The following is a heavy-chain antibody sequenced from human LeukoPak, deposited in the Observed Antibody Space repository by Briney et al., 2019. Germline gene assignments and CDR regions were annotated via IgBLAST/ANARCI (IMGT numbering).Heavy chain of an antibody. CDR3: ARSGIVGATIDY. V-gene: IGHV3-21*01. D-gene: IGHD1-26*01. J-gene: IGHJ4*02. Sequence: TGGSLRLSCAASGFTFNYYSMNWVRQAPGKGLEWVSSISSSSSYIYYADSVKGRFTISRDNAKNSLYLQMNSLRAEDTAVYYCARSGIVGATIDYWGQGTLVTVSS. CDR1: GFTFNYYS. CDR2: ISSSSSYI.